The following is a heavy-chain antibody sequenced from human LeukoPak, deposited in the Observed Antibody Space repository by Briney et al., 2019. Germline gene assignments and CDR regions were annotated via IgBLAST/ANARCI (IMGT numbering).Heavy chain of an antibody. CDR3: ARDVMTTVTTGGYY. CDR1: GFTFSSYG. CDR2: ISYDGSNK. V-gene: IGHV3-30*03. D-gene: IGHD4-17*01. J-gene: IGHJ4*02. Sequence: PGGSLRLSCAASGFTFSSYGMHWVRQAPGKGLEWVAVISYDGSNKYYADSVKGRFTISRDNAKNSLYLQMNSLRAEDTAVYYCARDVMTTVTTGGYYWGQGTLVTVSS.